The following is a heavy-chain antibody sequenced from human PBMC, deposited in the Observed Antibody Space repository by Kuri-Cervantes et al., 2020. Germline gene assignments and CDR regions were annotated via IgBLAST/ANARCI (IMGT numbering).Heavy chain of an antibody. CDR1: GFTFSSYS. CDR3: ARFFKLGRAIAVAGNMDV. CDR2: ISSSSSYI. D-gene: IGHD6-19*01. V-gene: IGHV3-21*05. J-gene: IGHJ6*03. Sequence: GESLKISCAASGFTFSSYSMNWVRQAPGKGLEWVSYISSSSSYIYYADSVKGRFTISRDNAKNSLYLQMNSLRAEDTAVYYCARFFKLGRAIAVAGNMDVWGKGTTVTVSS.